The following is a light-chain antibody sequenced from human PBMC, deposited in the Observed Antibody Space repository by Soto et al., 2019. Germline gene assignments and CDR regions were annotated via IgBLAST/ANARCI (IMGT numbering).Light chain of an antibody. J-gene: IGLJ2*01. CDR1: SSDVGGYNY. V-gene: IGLV2-8*01. CDR2: EVS. Sequence: QSVLTQPPSASGSPGQSATISCTGSSSDVGGYNYVSWYQKHPGKAPKLMIYEVSKRPSGVPDRFSGSKSGNTASLTVSGLQADDEADYYCTSYAGSNNYVIFGGGTKVTVL. CDR3: TSYAGSNNYVI.